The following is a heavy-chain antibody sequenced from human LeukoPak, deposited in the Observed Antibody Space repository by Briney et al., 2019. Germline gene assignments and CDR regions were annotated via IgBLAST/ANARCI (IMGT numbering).Heavy chain of an antibody. Sequence: PGRFLRLSCAASGFTFSSYAMHWVRQAPGKGLEWVAVISYDGSNKYYADSVKGRFTISRDNSKNTLYLQMNSLRAEDTAVYYCARVRSYYGDYWSFDYWGQGTLVTVSS. CDR3: ARVRSYYGDYWSFDY. CDR2: ISYDGSNK. CDR1: GFTFSSYA. D-gene: IGHD4-17*01. J-gene: IGHJ4*02. V-gene: IGHV3-30-3*01.